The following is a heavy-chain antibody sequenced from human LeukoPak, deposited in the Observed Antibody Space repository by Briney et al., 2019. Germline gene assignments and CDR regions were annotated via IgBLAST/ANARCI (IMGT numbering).Heavy chain of an antibody. V-gene: IGHV4-34*01. CDR1: GGSFSGYY. J-gene: IGHJ4*02. CDR3: ARGQGRDGYNGILEY. CDR2: INPSGST. D-gene: IGHD5-24*01. Sequence: SETLSLTCAVYGGSFSGYYWTWIRQRPRRGLEWIGEINPSGSTNYNPCLKSRVTISVDTSKNQFSLKLRSVTAADTAVFYCARGQGRDGYNGILEYWGQGALVTVSS.